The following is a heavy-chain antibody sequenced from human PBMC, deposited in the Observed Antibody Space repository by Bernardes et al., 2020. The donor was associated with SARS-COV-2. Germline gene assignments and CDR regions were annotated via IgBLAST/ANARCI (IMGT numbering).Heavy chain of an antibody. CDR3: AHSPHDNSGPVTATRGY. J-gene: IGHJ1*01. CDR2: IYWNDDK. Sequence: SGPTLVKPTQTLTLTCTFSGFSLSTSGVGVGWIRQPPGKALEWLALIYWNDDKRYSPSLKSRLTIGKDTSKNQVVLTMTNMDPVDTATYYCAHSPHDNSGPVTATRGYWGQGTLFTVSS. CDR1: GFSLSTSGVG. V-gene: IGHV2-5*01. D-gene: IGHD3-22*01.